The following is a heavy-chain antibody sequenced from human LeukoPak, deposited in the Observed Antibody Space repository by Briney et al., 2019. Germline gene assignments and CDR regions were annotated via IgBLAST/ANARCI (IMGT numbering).Heavy chain of an antibody. CDR2: VYYSGST. D-gene: IGHD6-6*01. Sequence: SETLSLTCTVSSGSISTYYWNWIRQPPGKGLEWIGSVYYSGSTNYNPCLNSRVTISVDTSKDRFSLKLSSVTAADTAVFYCARGGSRSYTSSTLDYWGQGTLVTVSS. CDR1: SGSISTYY. CDR3: ARGGSRSYTSSTLDY. J-gene: IGHJ4*02. V-gene: IGHV4-59*01.